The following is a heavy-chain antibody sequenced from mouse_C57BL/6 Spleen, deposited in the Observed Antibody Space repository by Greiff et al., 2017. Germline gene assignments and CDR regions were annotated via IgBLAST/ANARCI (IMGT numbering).Heavy chain of an antibody. CDR1: GYTFTSYG. J-gene: IGHJ2*01. D-gene: IGHD6-1*01. CDR3: AREDSSSPDYFDY. CDR2: IYPRSGNT. Sequence: LQESGAELARPGASVKLSCKASGYTFTSYGISWVKQRTGQGLEWIGEIYPRSGNTYYNEKFKGKATLTADKSSSTAYMELRSLTSEDSAVYFCAREDSSSPDYFDYWGQGTTLTVSS. V-gene: IGHV1-81*01.